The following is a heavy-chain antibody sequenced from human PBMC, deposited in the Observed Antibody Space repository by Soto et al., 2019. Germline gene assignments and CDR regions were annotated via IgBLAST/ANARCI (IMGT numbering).Heavy chain of an antibody. D-gene: IGHD3-22*01. Sequence: EVHLVDSGGGLVQPGGSLRLSCRASGFTFSDFAMSWVRQAPGEGLEWVSSISSNGNYIYYADSMKGRFTISRDNADKSLYLQMNSLRGEDTAVYYCARGTHYYDSIGYSHFFDFWGQGTLVTVSS. CDR3: ARGTHYYDSIGYSHFFDF. V-gene: IGHV3-21*01. J-gene: IGHJ4*02. CDR2: ISSNGNYI. CDR1: GFTFSDFA.